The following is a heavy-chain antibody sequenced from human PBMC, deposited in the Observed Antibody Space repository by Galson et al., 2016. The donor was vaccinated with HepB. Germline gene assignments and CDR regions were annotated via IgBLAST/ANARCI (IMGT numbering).Heavy chain of an antibody. J-gene: IGHJ6*02. CDR2: IKYDGSKQ. D-gene: IGHD6-19*01. Sequence: SLRLSCAASGFTFSSYGMHWVRQAPGKGLEWVALIKYDGSKQYYGDSVKGRLTISRDSSRNTLYLQINSLRVEDTAVYYCARPPGTVVGRGDYQYYGMDVWGQGTTVIVSS. CDR3: ARPPGTVVGRGDYQYYGMDV. CDR1: GFTFSSYG. V-gene: IGHV3-33*05.